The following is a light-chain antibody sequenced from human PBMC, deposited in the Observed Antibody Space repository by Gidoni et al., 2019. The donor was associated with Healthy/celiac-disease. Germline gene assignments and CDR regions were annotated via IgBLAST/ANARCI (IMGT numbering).Light chain of an antibody. CDR3: QQLNSYPRLT. J-gene: IGKJ4*01. CDR1: QGISSY. Sequence: DIQLTQSPSFLSASVGDRVTITCRASQGISSYLAWYQQKPGKAPKLLIYAASTLQSGVPSRFSGSGSGTEFTLTISSLQPEDFATYYCQQLNSYPRLTFXGXTKVXIK. V-gene: IGKV1-9*01. CDR2: AAS.